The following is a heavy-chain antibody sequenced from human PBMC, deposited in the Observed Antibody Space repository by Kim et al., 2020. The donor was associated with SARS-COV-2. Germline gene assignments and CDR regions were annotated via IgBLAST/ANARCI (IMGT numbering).Heavy chain of an antibody. CDR3: ARSILPDY. D-gene: IGHD3-10*01. J-gene: IGHJ4*02. Sequence: GSDKYDVEYVKGRFTISRDTARNSRYLQMNSLRAEDTAVYFCARSILPDYWGQGTLVTVSS. V-gene: IGHV3-7*03. CDR2: GSDK.